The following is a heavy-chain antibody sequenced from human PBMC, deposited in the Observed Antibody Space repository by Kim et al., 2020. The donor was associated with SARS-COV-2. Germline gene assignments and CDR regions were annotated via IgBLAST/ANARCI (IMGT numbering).Heavy chain of an antibody. Sequence: SETLSLTCAVYGWSFSGYYWSWIRQPPGKGLEWIGEINHSGSTNYHPSPKSRVTISVDTSKNQFSLKLSSVTAADTAVYYCARASPSYGMDVWGQGTTVTVSS. V-gene: IGHV4-34*01. CDR3: ARASPSYGMDV. J-gene: IGHJ6*02. CDR1: GWSFSGYY. CDR2: INHSGST.